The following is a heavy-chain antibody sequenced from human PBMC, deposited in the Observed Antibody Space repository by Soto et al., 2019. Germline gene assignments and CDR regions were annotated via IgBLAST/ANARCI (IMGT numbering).Heavy chain of an antibody. CDR1: GFTFSSYS. CDR3: ARDSYGSGSFYYYYMDV. Sequence: GGSLRLSCAASGFTFSSYSMNWVRQAPGEGLEWVSSISSSSSYIYYADSVKGRFTISRDNAKNSLYLQMNSLRAEDTAVYYCARDSYGSGSFYYYYMDVWGKGTKVTVSS. D-gene: IGHD3-10*01. V-gene: IGHV3-21*01. J-gene: IGHJ6*03. CDR2: ISSSSSYI.